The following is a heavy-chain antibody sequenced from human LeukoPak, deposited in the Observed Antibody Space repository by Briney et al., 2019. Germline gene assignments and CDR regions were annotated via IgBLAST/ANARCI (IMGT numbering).Heavy chain of an antibody. D-gene: IGHD1-26*01. J-gene: IGHJ4*02. Sequence: TGGSLRLSCGASGFTFSSCIMNWVRQAPGKGLEWISYVSTSTTTIYYANSVKGRFTISRDNAKKSLYLQMNSLRVEDTGVYYCASWGEGALDNWGQGTLVTVSS. CDR2: VSTSTTTI. CDR1: GFTFSSCI. V-gene: IGHV3-48*01. CDR3: ASWGEGALDN.